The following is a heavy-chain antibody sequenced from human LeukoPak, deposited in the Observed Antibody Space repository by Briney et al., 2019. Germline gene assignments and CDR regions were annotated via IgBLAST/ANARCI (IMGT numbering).Heavy chain of an antibody. Sequence: GGSLRLSCAASGFTFSSYAMSWVRQAPGKGLEWVSAISGSGGSTYYADSVKGRLTISRDNSKNTLYLQMNSLRAEDTAVYYCAREGGGDIVVVPAALAPDAFDIWGQGTMVTVSS. CDR3: AREGGGDIVVVPAALAPDAFDI. CDR1: GFTFSSYA. V-gene: IGHV3-23*01. CDR2: ISGSGGST. D-gene: IGHD2-2*01. J-gene: IGHJ3*02.